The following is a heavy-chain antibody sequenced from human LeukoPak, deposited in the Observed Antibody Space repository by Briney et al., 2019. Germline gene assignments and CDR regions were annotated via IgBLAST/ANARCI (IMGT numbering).Heavy chain of an antibody. CDR3: ARSYSSSWAGFDP. D-gene: IGHD6-13*01. Sequence: GESLKISCKGSGYSFTSYWIGWVRQMPGKGLEWMGIIYPGDSDTRYSPSFQGQVTISADKSISTAYLQWSSLKASDTAMYYCARSYSSSWAGFDPWGQGTLVTVSS. CDR1: GYSFTSYW. V-gene: IGHV5-51*01. J-gene: IGHJ5*02. CDR2: IYPGDSDT.